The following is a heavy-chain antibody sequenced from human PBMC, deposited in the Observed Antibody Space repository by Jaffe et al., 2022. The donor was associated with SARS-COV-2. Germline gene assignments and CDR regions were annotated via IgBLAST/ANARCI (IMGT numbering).Heavy chain of an antibody. CDR3: ARLARFGELSFDY. D-gene: IGHD3-10*01. J-gene: IGHJ4*02. Sequence: QLQLQESGPGLVKPSETLSLTCTVSGGSISSSSYYWGWIRQPPGKGLEWIGSIYYSGSTYYNPSLKSRVTISVDTSKNQFSLKLSSVTAADTAVYYCARLARFGELSFDYWGQGTLVTVSS. V-gene: IGHV4-39*01. CDR2: IYYSGST. CDR1: GGSISSSSYY.